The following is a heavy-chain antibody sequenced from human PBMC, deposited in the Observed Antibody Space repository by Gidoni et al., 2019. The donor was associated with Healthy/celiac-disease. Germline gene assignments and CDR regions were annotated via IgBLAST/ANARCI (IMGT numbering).Heavy chain of an antibody. V-gene: IGHV3-33*01. CDR2: IWYDVSNK. CDR1: GFTVSRYG. J-gene: IGHJ6*02. CDR3: ARDLSSSSWYYYGMDV. Sequence: QVQLVESGGGVVQPGRSLRLSCAASGFTVSRYGMHGVRQAPGKGLEWVAVIWYDVSNKSYADSVKGRFTISRDNSKTTLYLQMNSLRAEDTAVYYCARDLSSSSWYYYGMDVWGQGTTVTVSS. D-gene: IGHD6-13*01.